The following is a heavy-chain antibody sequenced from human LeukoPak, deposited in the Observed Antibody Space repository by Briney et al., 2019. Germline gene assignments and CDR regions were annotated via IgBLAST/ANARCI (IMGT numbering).Heavy chain of an antibody. J-gene: IGHJ4*02. CDR2: IYSGGST. CDR3: ARDPALDY. CDR1: GFTLSSNY. Sequence: GGSLRLSCAASGFTLSSNYMSWVRQAPGEGREWVSVIYSGGSTYYADSVKGRFTISRDNSKNTLYLQMNSLRAEDTAVYYCARDPALDYWGQGTLVTVSS. V-gene: IGHV3-66*02.